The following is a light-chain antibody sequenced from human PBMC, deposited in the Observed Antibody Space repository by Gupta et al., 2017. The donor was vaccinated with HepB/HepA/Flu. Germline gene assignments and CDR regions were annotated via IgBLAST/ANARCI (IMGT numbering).Light chain of an antibody. J-gene: IGKJ2*01. CDR3: QHRTNWPPYT. V-gene: IGKV3-11*01. CDR2: GAS. CDR1: LDINKD. Sequence: EVLLTQSPATLSLSPGERATLSCNSSLDINKDLAWYQQKGGQAPRLLIYGASRRVTGIPDRFSGSGYGTHFALTVSSLDPEDFAVYFCQHRTNWPPYTFGQGTRLGI.